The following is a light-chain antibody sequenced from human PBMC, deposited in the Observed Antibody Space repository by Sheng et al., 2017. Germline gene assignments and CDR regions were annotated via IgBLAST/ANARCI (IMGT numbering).Light chain of an antibody. CDR1: QVIGNY. V-gene: IGKV1-17*03. CDR3: LQHKRYPWT. J-gene: IGKJ1*01. CDR2: SAS. Sequence: DIQMTQSPSAMSASVGDRVTITCRASQVIGNYLTWFQQKPGKVPKRLIYSASTLQSGVPSRFSGSGSGTEFILTISSLQPEDFATYYCLQHKRYPWTFGQGTKVEIK.